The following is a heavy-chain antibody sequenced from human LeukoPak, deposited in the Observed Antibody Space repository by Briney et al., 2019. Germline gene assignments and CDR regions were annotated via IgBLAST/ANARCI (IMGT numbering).Heavy chain of an antibody. CDR1: GFTFSSYS. D-gene: IGHD6-13*01. Sequence: GGSLRLSCAPSGFTFSSYSMNWVRQAPGKGLEWVSSITTRSSYIYYADSVKGRFTISRDDAKSSLYLQMSSLRAEDTAVYYCARDPAAAGSVWLDPWGQGILVTVSS. CDR3: ARDPAAAGSVWLDP. J-gene: IGHJ5*02. V-gene: IGHV3-21*01. CDR2: ITTRSSYI.